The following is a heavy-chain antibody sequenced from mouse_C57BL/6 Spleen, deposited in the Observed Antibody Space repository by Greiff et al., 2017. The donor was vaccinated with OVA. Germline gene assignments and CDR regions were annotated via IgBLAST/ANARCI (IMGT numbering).Heavy chain of an antibody. CDR1: GFSLSTFGMG. Sequence: QVTLKVSGPGILQPSQTLSLTCSFSGFSLSTFGMGVGWIRQPSGKGLEWLAHIWSDDDKYDNPSLKSRLTITKDTSKNQVFLKIANVDTADTATYYYGRMGGLGRMDYWGQGTTLTVSS. J-gene: IGHJ2*01. CDR3: GRMGGLGRMDY. D-gene: IGHD2-10*02. V-gene: IGHV8-8*01. CDR2: IWSDDDK.